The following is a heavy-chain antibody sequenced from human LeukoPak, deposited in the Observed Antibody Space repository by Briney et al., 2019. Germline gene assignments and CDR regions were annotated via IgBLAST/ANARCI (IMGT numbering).Heavy chain of an antibody. D-gene: IGHD2-21*01. CDR3: AIRPEAYCGGDCSTHDY. Sequence: PEASVKVSCKASGGTFSSYAISWVRQAPGQGLEWMGGIIPIFGTANYAQKFQGRVTITADESTSTAYMELSSLRSEDTAVYYCAIRPEAYCGGDCSTHDYWGQGTLVTVSS. J-gene: IGHJ4*02. CDR2: IIPIFGTA. V-gene: IGHV1-69*13. CDR1: GGTFSSYA.